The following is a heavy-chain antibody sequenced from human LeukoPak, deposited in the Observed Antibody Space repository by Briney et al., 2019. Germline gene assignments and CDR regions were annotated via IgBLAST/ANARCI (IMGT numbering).Heavy chain of an antibody. D-gene: IGHD3-10*01. Sequence: SETLTLPCSFWVGFIRCCNWQGLRQPPGKGLEWIGYIYYSGSTNYNPSLKSRVTISVDTSKNQFSLKLKPHTAADTAVYFGVRCCACCCYFSIFFFYYWGERALVTVSS. CDR3: VRCCACCCYFSIFFFYY. CDR2: IYYSGST. CDR1: VGFIRCCN. J-gene: IGHJ4*02. V-gene: IGHV4-59*01.